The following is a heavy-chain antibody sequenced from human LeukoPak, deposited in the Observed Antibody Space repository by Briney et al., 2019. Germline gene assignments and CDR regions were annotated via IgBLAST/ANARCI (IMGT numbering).Heavy chain of an antibody. CDR1: GYTFTSYY. Sequence: ASVKVSCKASGYTFTSYYMHWVRQAPGQGMEWIGIINPRPGNTNYAQTFPGRVTMTSDTSTTTAYMDLSSLRYEDTAVYYCARNHKYCSSSSCHSYCSYYMDVWGKGTTVTVSS. V-gene: IGHV1-46*03. CDR2: INPRPGNT. J-gene: IGHJ6*03. D-gene: IGHD2-2*01. CDR3: ARNHKYCSSSSCHSYCSYYMDV.